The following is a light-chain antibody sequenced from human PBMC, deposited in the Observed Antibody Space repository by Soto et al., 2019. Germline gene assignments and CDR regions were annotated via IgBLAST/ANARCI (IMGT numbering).Light chain of an antibody. J-gene: IGLJ1*01. CDR1: TSNIGSKT. CDR2: NNN. V-gene: IGLV1-44*01. CDR3: QSYDSSLRAYV. Sequence: QAVLTQPPSASGTPGQRVTISCSGSTSNIGSKTVSWYQQLPGSAPRVLIYNNNERPSGVPDRFSGSKSGTSASLAISGLQSEDEADYYCQSYDSSLRAYVFGSGTKLTVL.